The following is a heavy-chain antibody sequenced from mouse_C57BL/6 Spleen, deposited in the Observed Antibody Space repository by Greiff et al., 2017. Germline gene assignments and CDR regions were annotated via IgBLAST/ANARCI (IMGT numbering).Heavy chain of an antibody. CDR3: ARREYYDDWFAY. J-gene: IGHJ3*01. D-gene: IGHD2-4*01. CDR1: GYTFTDYY. V-gene: IGHV1-26*01. CDR2: INPNNGGT. Sequence: VQLQQSGPELVKPGASVKISCKASGYTFTDYYMNWVKQSHGKSLEWIGDINPNNGGTSYNQKFKGKATLTVDKSSSTAYMELRSRTSEDSAVYYCARREYYDDWFAYWSQGTLVTVSA.